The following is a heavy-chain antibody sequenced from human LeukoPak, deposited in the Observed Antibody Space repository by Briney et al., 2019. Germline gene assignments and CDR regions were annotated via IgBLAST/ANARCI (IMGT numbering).Heavy chain of an antibody. J-gene: IGHJ3*02. CDR2: IYHSGRT. CDR3: ARGLTPDAFDI. Sequence: SETLSLTCNVSGYSISSGYYWGWIRQPPAKGLEWIGSIYHSGRTHYNPSLKSRITISGDTSKNQFSLKLSSVTAAETAVYYCARGLTPDAFDIRGQGTMVTVSS. CDR1: GYSISSGYY. V-gene: IGHV4-38-2*02.